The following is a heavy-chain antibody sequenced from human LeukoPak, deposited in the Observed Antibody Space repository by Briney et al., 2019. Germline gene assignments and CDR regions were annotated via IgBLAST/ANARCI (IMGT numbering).Heavy chain of an antibody. CDR2: ISYDGSNK. J-gene: IGHJ4*02. CDR3: ARVLMPYDILTGSFDY. Sequence: GRSLRLSCAASGFTFSSYAMHWVRQAPGKGLEWVAVISYDGSNKYYADSVKGRFTISRDNSKNTLHLQMNSLRAEDTAVYYCARVLMPYDILTGSFDYWGQGTLVTVSS. D-gene: IGHD3-9*01. V-gene: IGHV3-30*04. CDR1: GFTFSSYA.